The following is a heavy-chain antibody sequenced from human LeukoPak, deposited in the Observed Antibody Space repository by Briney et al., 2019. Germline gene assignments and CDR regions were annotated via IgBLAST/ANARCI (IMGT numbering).Heavy chain of an antibody. CDR2: INPNSGGT. Sequence: GASVKVSCKASGYTFTGYYMHWVRQAPGQGLEWMGWINPNSGGTNYAQKFQGRVTMTRDTSISTAYMELSRLRSDDTAVYYCVGWDWGSLDAFDIWGQGTMVTVSS. J-gene: IGHJ3*02. D-gene: IGHD7-27*01. CDR3: VGWDWGSLDAFDI. V-gene: IGHV1-2*02. CDR1: GYTFTGYY.